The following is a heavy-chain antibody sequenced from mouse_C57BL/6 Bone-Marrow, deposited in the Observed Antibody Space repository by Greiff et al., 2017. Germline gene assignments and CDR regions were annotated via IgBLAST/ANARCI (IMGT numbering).Heavy chain of an antibody. CDR2: IYPGDGDT. D-gene: IGHD1-1*01. J-gene: IGHJ4*01. Sequence: VQLQESGPELVKPGASVKISCKASGYAFSSSWMNWVKQRPGKGLEWIGRIYPGDGDTNYNGKFKGKATLTADKSSSTAYMQLSSLTSEDSAVYYCKITTVVDSRYYAMDYWGQGTSVTVSS. CDR3: KITTVVDSRYYAMDY. V-gene: IGHV1-82*01. CDR1: GYAFSSSW.